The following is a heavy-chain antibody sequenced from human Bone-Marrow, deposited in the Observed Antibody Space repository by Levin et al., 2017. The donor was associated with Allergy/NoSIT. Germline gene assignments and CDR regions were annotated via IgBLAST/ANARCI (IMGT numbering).Heavy chain of an antibody. CDR1: GFTFNRYT. Sequence: RAGGSLRLSCGGSGFTFNRYTMNWVRQPPGKGLEWVSSISSGSKTIYYADSVKGRFTISRDNVKSSLDLQLTSLRAEDTAVYYCAREAGTYRNLDFWGQGTLVTVSS. J-gene: IGHJ4*02. V-gene: IGHV3-48*01. CDR2: ISSGSKTI. D-gene: IGHD1-26*01. CDR3: AREAGTYRNLDF.